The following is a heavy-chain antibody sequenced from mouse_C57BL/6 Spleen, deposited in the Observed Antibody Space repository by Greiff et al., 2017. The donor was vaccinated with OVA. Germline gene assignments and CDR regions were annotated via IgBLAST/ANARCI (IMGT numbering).Heavy chain of an antibody. CDR1: GYTFTSYW. CDR3: AALYDGSRIDY. CDR2: IDPSDSYT. Sequence: VQLKQPGAELARPGTSVKLSCKASGYTFTSYWMHWVKQRPGQGLEWIGVIDPSDSYTNYNQKFKGKATLTVDTSSSTAYMQLRSLTSEDSAVYYCAALYDGSRIDYWGQGTTLTVSA. V-gene: IGHV1-59*01. J-gene: IGHJ2*01. D-gene: IGHD1-1*01.